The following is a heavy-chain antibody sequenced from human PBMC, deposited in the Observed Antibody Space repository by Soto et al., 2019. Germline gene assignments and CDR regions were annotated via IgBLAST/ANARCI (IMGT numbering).Heavy chain of an antibody. V-gene: IGHV3-49*03. CDR2: IRSKAYGGTT. D-gene: IGHD3-22*01. J-gene: IGHJ5*02. Sequence: SQRLSCTASGFTVGDYAMSWFRQAPGKGLEWVGFIRSKAYGGTTVYAASVKGRFTISRDDSKSIAYLQMNSLKTEDTAVYYCTTNYYDTSGYDNWFDPWGQGTLVTVSS. CDR1: GFTVGDYA. CDR3: TTNYYDTSGYDNWFDP.